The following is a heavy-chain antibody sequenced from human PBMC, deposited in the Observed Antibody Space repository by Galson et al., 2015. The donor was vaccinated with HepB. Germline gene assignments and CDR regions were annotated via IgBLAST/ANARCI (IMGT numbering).Heavy chain of an antibody. CDR3: AKGVL. CDR1: GITFSNLW. J-gene: IGHJ4*02. CDR2: INPDGSVT. V-gene: IGHV3-7*03. D-gene: IGHD2/OR15-2a*01. Sequence: SLRLSCAASGITFSNLWMSWVRQAPGKGLEWVANINPDGSVTSYVDSVKGRFTISRDHAKDSLFLQMNSLRAEDTAVYYCAKGVLWGQGTLVTVSS.